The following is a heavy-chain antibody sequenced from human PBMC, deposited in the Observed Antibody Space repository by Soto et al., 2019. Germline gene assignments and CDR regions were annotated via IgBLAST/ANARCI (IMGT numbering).Heavy chain of an antibody. CDR3: ARIPQYYYGSGRRRSTYYYYYYGMDA. D-gene: IGHD3-10*01. J-gene: IGHJ6*02. Sequence: PSETLSLTCAVSGGSISSGGYSWSWIRQPPGKGLEWIGYIYHSGSTYYNPSLKSRVTISVDRSKNQFSLKLSSVTAADTAVYYCARIPQYYYGSGRRRSTYYYYYYGMDAWGQGTTVTVAS. CDR2: IYHSGST. CDR1: GGSISSGGYS. V-gene: IGHV4-30-2*01.